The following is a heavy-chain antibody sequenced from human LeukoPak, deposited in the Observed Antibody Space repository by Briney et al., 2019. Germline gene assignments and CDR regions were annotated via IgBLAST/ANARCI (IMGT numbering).Heavy chain of an antibody. J-gene: IGHJ4*02. CDR2: IYYSGST. D-gene: IGHD6-19*01. V-gene: IGHV4-39*07. CDR3: AREPGDYSGWYEGPFDY. CDR1: GGSISSSSYY. Sequence: SETLSLTCTVSGGSISSSSYYWGWIRQPPGKGLEWIGSIYYSGSTYYNPSLKSRVTISVDTSKNQFSLKLSSVTAADTAVYYCAREPGDYSGWYEGPFDYWGQGTLVTVSS.